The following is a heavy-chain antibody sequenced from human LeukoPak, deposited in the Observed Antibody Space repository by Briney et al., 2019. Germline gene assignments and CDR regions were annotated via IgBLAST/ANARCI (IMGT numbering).Heavy chain of an antibody. CDR3: ARTGRGYSYTNSGMDV. CDR1: GFTFDDYG. V-gene: IGHV3-20*01. D-gene: IGHD5-18*01. J-gene: IGHJ6*02. Sequence: GRSLRLSCAASGFTFDDYGMSWVRQAPGKGLEWVSGINWNGGSTGYADSVKGRFTISRDNAKNSLYLQMNSLRAEDTALYHCARTGRGYSYTNSGMDVWGQGTTVTVSS. CDR2: INWNGGST.